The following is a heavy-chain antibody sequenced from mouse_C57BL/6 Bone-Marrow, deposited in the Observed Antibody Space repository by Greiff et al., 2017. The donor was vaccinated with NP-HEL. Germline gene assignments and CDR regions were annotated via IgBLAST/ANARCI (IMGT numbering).Heavy chain of an antibody. CDR2: LPPNRVSP. J-gene: IGHJ4*01. Sequence: VQLQQPGAELVKPGASVKLSCKASGYTFTSYWMHWVKQRPGQGLEWIGMLPPNRVSPPSHAPFTTQATLTVDKSSSTAYMQLSSLTSEDSAVYYCGTYYAMDYWGQGTSVTVSS. CDR3: GTYYAMDY. CDR1: GYTFTSYW. V-gene: IGHV1-64*01.